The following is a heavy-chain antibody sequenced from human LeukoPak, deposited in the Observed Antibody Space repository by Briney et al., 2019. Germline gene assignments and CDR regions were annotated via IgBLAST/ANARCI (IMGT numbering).Heavy chain of an antibody. V-gene: IGHV3-23*01. CDR2: ISGSGGST. J-gene: IGHJ5*02. D-gene: IGHD2-2*02. CDR1: GFTFSSYA. CDR3: AKGGVPAAIRDNWFDP. Sequence: GGSLRLSCAASGFTFSSYAMSWVRQAPGKGLEWVSAISGSGGSTYYADSVKGRFTISRDNSKNTLYLQMNSLRAEDTAVYYCAKGGVPAAIRDNWFDPWGQGTLVTVSS.